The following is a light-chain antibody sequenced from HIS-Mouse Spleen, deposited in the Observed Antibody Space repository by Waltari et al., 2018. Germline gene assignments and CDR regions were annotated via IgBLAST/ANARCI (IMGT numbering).Light chain of an antibody. Sequence: SSELTQDPAVSVALGQTVRITCQGDSLRSYYASWYQQKPGQAPVLVIYGKNNRPSGFPDRFAGSNSGNTASLTITGAQAEDEADYYCNSRDSSGNHLVFGGGTKLTVL. V-gene: IGLV3-19*01. CDR3: NSRDSSGNHLV. J-gene: IGLJ2*01. CDR2: GKN. CDR1: SLRSYY.